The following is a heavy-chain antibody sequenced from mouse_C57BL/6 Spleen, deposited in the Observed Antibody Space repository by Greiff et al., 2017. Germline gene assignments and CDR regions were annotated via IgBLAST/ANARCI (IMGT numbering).Heavy chain of an antibody. CDR2: INPSSGYT. V-gene: IGHV1-4*01. J-gene: IGHJ1*03. D-gene: IGHD2-5*01. CDR1: GYTFTSYT. CDR3: ARSDSKGGYFDV. Sequence: QVQLQQSGAELARPGASVKMSCKASGYTFTSYTMHWEKQRPGQGLEWIGYINPSSGYTKYNQKFKDKATLTADKSSSTAYMQLSSLTSEDSAVYYCARSDSKGGYFDVWGTGTTVTVSS.